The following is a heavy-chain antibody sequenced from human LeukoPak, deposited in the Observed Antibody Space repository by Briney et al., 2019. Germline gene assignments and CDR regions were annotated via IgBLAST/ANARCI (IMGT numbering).Heavy chain of an antibody. CDR3: ARLSGGGYCSSTSCFRWFDP. J-gene: IGHJ5*02. CDR1: GGSISSYY. D-gene: IGHD2-2*03. Sequence: SETLSLTCTVSGGSISSYYWSWIRQPPGKGLEWIGYIYYSGSTNYNPSLKSRVTISVDTSKIQFSLKLSSVTAADTAVYYCARLSGGGYCSSTSCFRWFDPWGQGTLVTVSS. V-gene: IGHV4-59*08. CDR2: IYYSGST.